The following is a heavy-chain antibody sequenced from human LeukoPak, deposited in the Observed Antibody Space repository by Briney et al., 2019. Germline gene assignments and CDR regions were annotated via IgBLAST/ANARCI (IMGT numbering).Heavy chain of an antibody. J-gene: IGHJ3*02. CDR2: LSTDGNNT. V-gene: IGHV3-74*01. CDR1: GFTFSNYW. Sequence: PGGSLRLSCAASGFTFSNYWMHWVRQALGKGLVWVSRLSTDGNNTNYADSVKGRFTISRDNAKNTLYLQMNSLRAEDTAVYYCIREYSSSSGRAFDIWGQGTMVTVSS. CDR3: IREYSSSSGRAFDI. D-gene: IGHD6-6*01.